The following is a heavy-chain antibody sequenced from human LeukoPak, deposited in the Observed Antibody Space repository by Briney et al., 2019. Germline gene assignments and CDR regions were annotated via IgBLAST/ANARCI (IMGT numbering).Heavy chain of an antibody. CDR1: GGSISGDY. J-gene: IGHJ5*02. D-gene: IGHD3-22*01. Sequence: PSETLSLTCTVSGGSISGDYWSWIRQPAGTGLEWIGRIYTSGSTIYNPSLKSRVTMSVDTSKNQFSLRLNSVTAADTAVYYCAKDTRYYYDSSGYYPNWFDPWGQGSLVTVSS. CDR3: AKDTRYYYDSSGYYPNWFDP. CDR2: IYTSGST. V-gene: IGHV4-4*07.